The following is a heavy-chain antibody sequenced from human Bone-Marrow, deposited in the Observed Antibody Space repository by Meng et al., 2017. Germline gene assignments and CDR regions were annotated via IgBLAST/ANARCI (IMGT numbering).Heavy chain of an antibody. CDR1: GGSISDRSYY. J-gene: IGHJ4*02. CDR3: ARHKGNSYGYLYFDY. Sequence: QLQLRESGPGLVKPSETLSLTCTVSGGSISDRSYYWGWIRQPPGKGLEWIGSIYYFGDTFYSPSLRSRVTISVDTSKNQFSLKLSSVTAADTAVFYCARHKGNSYGYLYFDYWGQGILVTVSS. D-gene: IGHD5-18*01. CDR2: IYYFGDT. V-gene: IGHV4-39*01.